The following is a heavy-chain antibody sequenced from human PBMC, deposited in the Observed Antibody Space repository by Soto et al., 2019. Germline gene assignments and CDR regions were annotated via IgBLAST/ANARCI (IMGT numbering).Heavy chain of an antibody. V-gene: IGHV3-48*04. Sequence: GGSLRLSCAASGFTFSSYSMNWVRQAPGKGLEWVSYISSSSSTIYYADSVKGRFTISRDNAKNSLYLQMNSLRAEDTAVYYRARGPYDYVWGSDPPHFDYWGQGTLVTVSS. CDR2: ISSSSSTI. CDR1: GFTFSSYS. CDR3: ARGPYDYVWGSDPPHFDY. J-gene: IGHJ4*02. D-gene: IGHD3-16*02.